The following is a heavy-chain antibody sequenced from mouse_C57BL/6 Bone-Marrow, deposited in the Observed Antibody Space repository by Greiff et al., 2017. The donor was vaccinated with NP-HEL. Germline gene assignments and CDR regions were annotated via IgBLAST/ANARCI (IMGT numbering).Heavy chain of an antibody. V-gene: IGHV1-19*01. CDR3: ARVGTMITTSSYYAMDY. Sequence: EVQLQQSGPVLVKPGASVKMSCKASGYTFTDYYMNWVKQSHGKSLEWIGVINPYNGGTSYNQKFKGKATLTVDKSSSTAYMELNSLTSEDSAVYYCARVGTMITTSSYYAMDYWGQGTSVTVSS. CDR2: INPYNGGT. CDR1: GYTFTDYY. J-gene: IGHJ4*01. D-gene: IGHD2-4*01.